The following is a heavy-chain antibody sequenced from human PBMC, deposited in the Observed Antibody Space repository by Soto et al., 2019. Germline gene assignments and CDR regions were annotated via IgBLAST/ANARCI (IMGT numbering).Heavy chain of an antibody. Sequence: GGSLRLSCAASGFTFDDYTMHWARQAPGKGLEWVSLISWDGGSTYYADSVKGRFTISRDNSKNSLYLQMNSLRTEDTALYYCAKDGLGYGMDVWGQGTTVTVSS. CDR1: GFTFDDYT. CDR2: ISWDGGST. J-gene: IGHJ6*02. V-gene: IGHV3-43*01. CDR3: AKDGLGYGMDV.